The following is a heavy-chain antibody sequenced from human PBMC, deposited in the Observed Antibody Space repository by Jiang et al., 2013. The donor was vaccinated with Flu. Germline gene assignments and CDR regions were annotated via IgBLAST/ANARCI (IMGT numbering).Heavy chain of an antibody. V-gene: IGHV1-8*02. J-gene: IGHJ4*02. Sequence: SGAEVKKPGASVKVSCKASEYTFTGYYMHWVRQAPGQGLEWMGWMNPNSGNTGYAQKFQGRVTMTRNTSISTAYMELSSLRSEDTAVYYCARLGDDYGDYVSNYYFDYWGQGTLVTVSS. CDR3: ARLGDDYGDYVSNYYFDY. D-gene: IGHD4-17*01. CDR2: MNPNSGNT. CDR1: EYTFTGYY.